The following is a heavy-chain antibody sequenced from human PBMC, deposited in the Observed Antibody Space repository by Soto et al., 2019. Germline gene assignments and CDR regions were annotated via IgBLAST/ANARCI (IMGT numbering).Heavy chain of an antibody. D-gene: IGHD3-9*01. CDR2: ISHGGNT. CDR1: GGSINNGGYS. Sequence: SETLSLTCTVSGGSINNGGYSWIWLRHPPGRGLEWIGYISHGGNTYYNPSLRSRVIMSIDKSKNHFSLGLKSVTAADTATYYCARTSYDILTGRLDAFDIWGQGTMVTVS. V-gene: IGHV4-30-2*01. J-gene: IGHJ3*02. CDR3: ARTSYDILTGRLDAFDI.